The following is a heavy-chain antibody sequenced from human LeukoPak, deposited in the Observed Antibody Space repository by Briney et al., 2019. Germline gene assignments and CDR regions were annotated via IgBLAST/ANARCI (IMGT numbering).Heavy chain of an antibody. CDR3: ARRLDRSGYQPFDY. D-gene: IGHD3-22*01. V-gene: IGHV3-23*01. J-gene: IGHJ4*02. CDR2: IGGSGAST. Sequence: GGSLRLSCAASGFTFSSYAMSWVRQAPAKGLEWVSAIGGSGASTHYANSVKGRFTISRDNSKNTLYLQMNSVRAEDTAVYYCARRLDRSGYQPFDYWGQGTLVTVSS. CDR1: GFTFSSYA.